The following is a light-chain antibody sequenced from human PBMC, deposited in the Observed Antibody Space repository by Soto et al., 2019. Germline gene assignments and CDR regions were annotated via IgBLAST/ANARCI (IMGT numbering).Light chain of an antibody. CDR3: QQRSNWPRT. CDR2: DSS. CDR1: QSVASY. Sequence: EIVLTQSPATLSLSPGERVTLSCRASQSVASYLAWYQQRPGQAPRLLISDSSSRATGIPARFSGSGSGTDXPXXISXXEPXXFAVYYCQQRSNWPRTFGQGTKVEIK. J-gene: IGKJ1*01. V-gene: IGKV3-11*01.